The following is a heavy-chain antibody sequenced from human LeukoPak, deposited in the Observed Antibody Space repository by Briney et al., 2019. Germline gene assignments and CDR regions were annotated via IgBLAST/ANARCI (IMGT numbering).Heavy chain of an antibody. CDR1: GYTFITYG. D-gene: IGHD4-11*01. CDR3: ARALYSNYVRALYYFDF. CDR2: ISTYDGNT. Sequence: SVKVSCKASGYTFITYGITWVRQAPGQGLEWMGGISTYDGNTNYAQKFQGRVTMTTDTSTSTAYMELRSLRSDDTAVYYCARALYSNYVRALYYFDFWGQGMLVTVSS. J-gene: IGHJ4*02. V-gene: IGHV1-18*01.